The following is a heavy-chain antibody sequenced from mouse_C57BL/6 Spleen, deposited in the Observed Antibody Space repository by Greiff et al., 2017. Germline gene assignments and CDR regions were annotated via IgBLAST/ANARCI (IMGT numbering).Heavy chain of an antibody. CDR3: ARSASLLWFFFDY. Sequence: QVHVKQPGTELVKPGASVKLSCKASGYTFTSYWMHWVKQRPGQGLEWIGNINPSNGGTNYNEKFKSKATLTVDKSSSTAYMQLSSLTSEDSAVYYCARSASLLWFFFDYWGQGTTLTVSS. CDR1: GYTFTSYW. J-gene: IGHJ2*01. D-gene: IGHD2-2*01. V-gene: IGHV1-53*01. CDR2: INPSNGGT.